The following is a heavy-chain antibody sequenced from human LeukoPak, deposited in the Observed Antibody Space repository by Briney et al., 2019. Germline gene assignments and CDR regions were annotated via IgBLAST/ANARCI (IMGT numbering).Heavy chain of an antibody. Sequence: ASVRVSCKASGYTFTSHHINWVRQAAGQGLEWMGWMNPNSGNTAYAQKFQGRVTMTWDTSINTAYMELGSLRSDDTAVYYCARDGEEWELPTFDYWGQGTLVTVSS. D-gene: IGHD1-26*01. V-gene: IGHV1-8*02. CDR3: ARDGEEWELPTFDY. J-gene: IGHJ4*02. CDR2: MNPNSGNT. CDR1: GYTFTSHH.